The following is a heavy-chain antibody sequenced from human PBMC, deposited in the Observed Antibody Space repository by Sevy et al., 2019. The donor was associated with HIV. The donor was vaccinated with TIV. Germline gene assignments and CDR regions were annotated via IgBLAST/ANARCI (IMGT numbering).Heavy chain of an antibody. Sequence: SQTLSLTCAISGDTVSSDSAAWNWIRQSPARGLEWLGRTYYRSTWHKDYGTSLNSRITMNPDTSKNQFSLQLKSVTPEDTAIYYCARDPNFVLDFWGQGILVTVS. CDR3: ARDPNFVLDF. D-gene: IGHD7-27*01. CDR2: TYYRSTWHK. CDR1: GDTVSSDSAA. J-gene: IGHJ4*02. V-gene: IGHV6-1*01.